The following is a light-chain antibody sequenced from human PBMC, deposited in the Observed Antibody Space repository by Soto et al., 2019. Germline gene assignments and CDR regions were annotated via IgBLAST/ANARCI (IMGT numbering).Light chain of an antibody. CDR2: GAS. CDR1: QSISSSY. Sequence: EIVLTQSPGTLSLSPGERATLSCRASQSISSSYLAWYQQKPGQPPRLLIYGASSRATGIPDRFSGSGSGTDFTLTISRLEPEDFAVYYCQQYGVSPWTFGQGTKVDIK. V-gene: IGKV3-20*01. J-gene: IGKJ1*01. CDR3: QQYGVSPWT.